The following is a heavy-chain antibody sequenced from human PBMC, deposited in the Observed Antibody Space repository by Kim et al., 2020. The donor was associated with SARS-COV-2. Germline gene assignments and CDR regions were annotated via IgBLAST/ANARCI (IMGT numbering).Heavy chain of an antibody. J-gene: IGHJ4*01. D-gene: IGHD6-13*01. CDR2: ISYDGVNK. CDR1: GFTFSSYA. CDR3: ARADRSSWYPASFDF. Sequence: GGSLRLSCAASGFTFSSYALHWVRQAPGKGLEWVAVISYDGVNKYYSDSLMGRFTIARDNAKNTLYLQMNTLGPEDTAIYYCARADRSSWYPASFDFWG. V-gene: IGHV3-30*01.